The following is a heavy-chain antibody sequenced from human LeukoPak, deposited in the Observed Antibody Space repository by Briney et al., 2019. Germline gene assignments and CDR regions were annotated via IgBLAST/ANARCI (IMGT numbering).Heavy chain of an antibody. V-gene: IGHV1-2*02. Sequence: ASVKVSCKASGYTFNRYGMNWVRQAPGQGLEWMGWINPNSGGTNYAQKFQGRVTMTRDTSISTAYMELSRLRSDDTAVYYCARERWLQRDYWGQGTLVTVSS. CDR2: INPNSGGT. CDR1: GYTFNRYG. D-gene: IGHD5-24*01. J-gene: IGHJ4*02. CDR3: ARERWLQRDY.